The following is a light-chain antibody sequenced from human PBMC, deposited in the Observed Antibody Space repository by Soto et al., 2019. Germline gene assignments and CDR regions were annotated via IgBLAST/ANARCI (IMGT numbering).Light chain of an antibody. Sequence: QSVLTQPPSTSGTPGQRVTISCSGSSSNIGSDTVNWYQQLPGTAHKLLIYSNNQRPSGVPDRFSGSKSGTSASLAIRGLQSEDEADYYCAAWDDSLNGAVFGGGTQLTVL. CDR3: AAWDDSLNGAV. J-gene: IGLJ7*01. CDR2: SNN. V-gene: IGLV1-44*01. CDR1: SSNIGSDT.